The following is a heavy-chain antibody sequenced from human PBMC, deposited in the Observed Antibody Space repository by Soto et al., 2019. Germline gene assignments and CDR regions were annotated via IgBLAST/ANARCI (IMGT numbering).Heavy chain of an antibody. J-gene: IGHJ1*01. CDR1: GGSISSYY. V-gene: IGHV4-59*01. CDR2: VYNSGST. CDR3: AGGSSLCWECFHH. D-gene: IGHD2-2*01. Sequence: QVQLQESGPGLVKPSETLSLTCNVSGGSISSYYWSWIRQPPGKGLEYIGHVYNSGSTIHSPSLTRRATISVDTSKNQFSLKLTSVTAADTAVYYCAGGSSLCWECFHHWGQGILITVSS.